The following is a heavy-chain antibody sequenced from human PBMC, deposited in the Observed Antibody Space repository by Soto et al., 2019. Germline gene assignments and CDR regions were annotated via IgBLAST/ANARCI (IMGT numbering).Heavy chain of an antibody. D-gene: IGHD3-3*01. CDR2: IGTAGDT. J-gene: IGHJ4*02. CDR3: ARVAHNYDVFDY. V-gene: IGHV3-13*01. Sequence: GGSLRLSCAASGFTFSSYDMHWVRQATGKGLEWVSAIGTAGDTYYPGSVKGRFTISGENAKNSLYLQMNSLRAEDTAVYYCARVAHNYDVFDYWGQGTLVTVSS. CDR1: GFTFSSYD.